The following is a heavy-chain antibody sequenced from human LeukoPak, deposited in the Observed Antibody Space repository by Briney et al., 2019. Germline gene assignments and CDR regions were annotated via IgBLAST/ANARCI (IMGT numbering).Heavy chain of an antibody. V-gene: IGHV3-23*01. CDR1: GFTFSSFA. J-gene: IGHJ4*02. D-gene: IGHD5-18*01. Sequence: ESLRLSCATSGFTFSSFALTWVRQAPGKGLEWVSSISGSGGTTYYADSVKGRFIVSRDSSTNTLYLQMSSLRGEDRAIYYCATSPYSYAMGYYFDSWGQGTLVTVSS. CDR3: ATSPYSYAMGYYFDS. CDR2: ISGSGGTT.